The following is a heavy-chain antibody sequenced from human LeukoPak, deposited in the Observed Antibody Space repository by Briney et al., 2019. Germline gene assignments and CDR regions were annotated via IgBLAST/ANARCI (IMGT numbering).Heavy chain of an antibody. CDR1: GFTFSSYW. Sequence: GGSLRLSCAASGFTFSSYWMSWVRQAPGKGLEWVANIKQDGSEEYCVDSVKGRFTISRDNAKNSLYLQMNSLRAEDTAVYYCSRDPLPYYYDSSGSYYDYWGQGTLVTVSS. CDR3: SRDPLPYYYDSSGSYYDY. CDR2: IKQDGSEE. V-gene: IGHV3-7*01. J-gene: IGHJ4*02. D-gene: IGHD3-22*01.